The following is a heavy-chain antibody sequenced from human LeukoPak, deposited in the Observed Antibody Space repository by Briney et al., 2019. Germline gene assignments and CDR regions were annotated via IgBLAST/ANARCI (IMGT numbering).Heavy chain of an antibody. D-gene: IGHD4-17*01. J-gene: IGHJ5*02. CDR2: ISYDGSHK. Sequence: GGSLRLSCAASGITFRTYGMHWVRQAPGKGLEWVAVISYDGSHKYYADSVKGRFSISRDNSKNTLYLQMNSLRADDTAVYYCAKGARGDTVTSIVGLNWFDPWGQGTLVTVSS. V-gene: IGHV3-30*18. CDR1: GITFRTYG. CDR3: AKGARGDTVTSIVGLNWFDP.